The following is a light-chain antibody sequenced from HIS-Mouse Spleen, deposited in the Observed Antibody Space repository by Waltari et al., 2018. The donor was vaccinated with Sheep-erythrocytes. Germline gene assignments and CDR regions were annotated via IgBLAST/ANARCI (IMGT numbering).Light chain of an antibody. CDR2: EVS. CDR1: SSAVGGYNY. Sequence: QSALTQPASVSGSPGQSIPISCTGTSSAVGGYNYVSWYQQHPGKAPELMIYEVSNRPSGVSNRVSGSKSGNTASLTISGLQAEDEADYYCSSYTSSSTWVFGGGTKLTVL. V-gene: IGLV2-14*01. J-gene: IGLJ3*02. CDR3: SSYTSSSTWV.